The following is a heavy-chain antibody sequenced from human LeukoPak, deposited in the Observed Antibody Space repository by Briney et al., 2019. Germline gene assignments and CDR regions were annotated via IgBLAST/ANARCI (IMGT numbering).Heavy chain of an antibody. Sequence: GGSLRLSFAASGCTFITYQMIGVGPPPGRGLGGVSYISDVGDTIFYADSVTGRFTISSDKAKNSLYLKMRSMRVEDTAVYYCARERIRHTESTGFDPWGQGTLVTVS. V-gene: IGHV3-48*03. CDR2: ISDVGDTI. CDR3: ARERIRHTESTGFDP. J-gene: IGHJ5*02. D-gene: IGHD2/OR15-2a*01. CDR1: GCTFITYQ.